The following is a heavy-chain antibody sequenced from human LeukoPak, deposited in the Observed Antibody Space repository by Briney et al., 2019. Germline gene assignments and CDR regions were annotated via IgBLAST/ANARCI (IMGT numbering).Heavy chain of an antibody. CDR2: INHSGST. D-gene: IGHD3-3*01. V-gene: IGHV4-34*01. Sequence: INHSGSTNYHPSLKSRVTISVDTSKNQFSLKLSSVTAADTAVYYCARRTYYDFWSGLKIDYWGQGTLVTVSS. CDR3: ARRTYYDFWSGLKIDY. J-gene: IGHJ4*02.